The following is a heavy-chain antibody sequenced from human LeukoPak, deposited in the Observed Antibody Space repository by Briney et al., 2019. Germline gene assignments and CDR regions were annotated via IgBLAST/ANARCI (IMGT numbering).Heavy chain of an antibody. Sequence: PPGGSLRLSCAASGFTFTTFWMTWVRQAPGKGLEWVANISPDGSDKYYVDSVKGRFTISRDNAKNSLYLQMNSLRAEDTAVYYCARDATMDTAMVPNYYYYMDVWGKGTTATVSS. CDR1: GFTFTTFW. V-gene: IGHV3-7*01. CDR2: ISPDGSDK. D-gene: IGHD5-18*01. J-gene: IGHJ6*03. CDR3: ARDATMDTAMVPNYYYYMDV.